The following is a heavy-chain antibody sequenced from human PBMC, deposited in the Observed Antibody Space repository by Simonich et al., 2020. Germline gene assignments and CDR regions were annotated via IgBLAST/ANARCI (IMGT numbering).Heavy chain of an antibody. CDR3: ARDLGSSYYFDY. CDR2: ISYDGSNK. D-gene: IGHD6-6*01. J-gene: IGHJ4*02. CDR1: GFTFSSYA. V-gene: IGHV3-30*07. Sequence: GGGVVQPGRSRRLSCAASGFTFSSYAMHWVRQAPGKGLEWVAVISYDGSNKYYADSVKGRFTISRDNSKNTLYLQMNSLRAEDTAVYYCARDLGSSYYFDYWGQGTLVTVSS.